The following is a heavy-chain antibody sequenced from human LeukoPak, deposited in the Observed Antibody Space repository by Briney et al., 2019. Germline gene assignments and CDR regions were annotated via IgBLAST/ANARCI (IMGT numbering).Heavy chain of an antibody. J-gene: IGHJ4*02. V-gene: IGHV4-59*01. CDR3: ARTWKPVPFDH. D-gene: IGHD1-14*01. Sequence: SETLSLTCTVSGGSIGTYYWSWIRQPPGKGLEWIGYIYYSGSTNYNPSLKSRVTISVDTSKNQFSLKLDSVTAADTAVYYCARTWKPVPFDHWGQGTLVTVSS. CDR1: GGSIGTYY. CDR2: IYYSGST.